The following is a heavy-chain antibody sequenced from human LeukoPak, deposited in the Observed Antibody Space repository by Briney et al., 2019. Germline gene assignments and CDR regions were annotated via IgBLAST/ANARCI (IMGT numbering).Heavy chain of an antibody. CDR2: IYGSGIT. D-gene: IGHD3-22*01. CDR1: GGSIISNY. V-gene: IGHV4-4*07. Sequence: SATLSLTCTVAGGSIISNYWSWIRKSAGTGLEWIGRIYGSGITDYNPSLKSRVTMSLDTSRKQFSLRLTSVTAADTAVYYCARLKFYDSTGYSPGYYMDVWGKGTTVSVFS. J-gene: IGHJ6*03. CDR3: ARLKFYDSTGYSPGYYMDV.